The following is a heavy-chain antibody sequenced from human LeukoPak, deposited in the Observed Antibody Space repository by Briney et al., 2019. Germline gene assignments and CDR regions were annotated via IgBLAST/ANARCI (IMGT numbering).Heavy chain of an antibody. D-gene: IGHD3/OR15-3a*01. CDR1: GFTFSHYA. CDR3: ARERTGFYAEY. J-gene: IGHJ4*02. CDR2: ISYDGSVQ. Sequence: GRSLRLSCAASGFTFSHYAMHWVRQAPGKGLEWVALISYDGSVQYYADSVKGRFTISRDSPKNTLYLQMNSLRPEDTAVYYCARERTGFYAEYWGQGTLVTVSS. V-gene: IGHV3-30*04.